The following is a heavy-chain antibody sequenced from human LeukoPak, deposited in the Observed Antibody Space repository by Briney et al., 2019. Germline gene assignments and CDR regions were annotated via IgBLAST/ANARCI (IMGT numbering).Heavy chain of an antibody. V-gene: IGHV4-39*01. D-gene: IGHD3-3*01. CDR1: GVSISSSSYY. CDR2: IYYTGRT. CDR3: ARHPAIFVMYYFDY. J-gene: IGHJ4*02. Sequence: PSETLSLTCTVSGVSISSSSYYWGWVRQPPGKGLEYIGSIYYTGRTYYNPSLESRVTMSVDTSKNQFSLKLNSVTAADTAMYYCARHPAIFVMYYFDYWGQGTLVTVSS.